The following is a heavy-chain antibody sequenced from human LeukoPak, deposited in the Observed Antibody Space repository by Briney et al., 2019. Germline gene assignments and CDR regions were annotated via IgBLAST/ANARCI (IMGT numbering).Heavy chain of an antibody. J-gene: IGHJ4*02. CDR1: GGSFSGYY. Sequence: SETLSLTCAVYGGSFSGYYWSWTRQPPGKGLEWIGEINHSGSTNYNPSLKSRVTISVDTSKNQFSLKLSSVTAADTAVYYCARASGYRKYYFDYWGQGTLVTVSS. CDR3: ARASGYRKYYFDY. D-gene: IGHD3-22*01. V-gene: IGHV4-34*01. CDR2: INHSGST.